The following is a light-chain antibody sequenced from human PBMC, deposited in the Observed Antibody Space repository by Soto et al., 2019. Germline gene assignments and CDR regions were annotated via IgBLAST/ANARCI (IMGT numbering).Light chain of an antibody. CDR2: DAS. V-gene: IGKV3-11*01. J-gene: IGKJ1*01. Sequence: EIVLTQSPATLSLSPGERATLSCRASQSIGLAIAWYQHKPGQAPRLLIFDASQRATGIPARFRGSGSGTDFTLSISSLEPEDFAVYYCRQRTDRPPWTFGQGTKVGSK. CDR1: QSIGLA. CDR3: RQRTDRPPWT.